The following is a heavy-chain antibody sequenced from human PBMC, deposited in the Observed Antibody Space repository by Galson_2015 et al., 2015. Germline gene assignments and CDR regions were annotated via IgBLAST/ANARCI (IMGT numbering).Heavy chain of an antibody. V-gene: IGHV3-48*02. Sequence: SLRLSCAASGFSFSSYGMNWVRQAPGKGLEWISFIINSSNTIYYADSVKGRFTIPRDNAKNSLYLQMNSLRDEDTAVYYCARATAWSGYVDAFDIWGQGTMVTVSS. D-gene: IGHD3-3*01. CDR2: IINSSNTI. CDR1: GFSFSSYG. J-gene: IGHJ3*02. CDR3: ARATAWSGYVDAFDI.